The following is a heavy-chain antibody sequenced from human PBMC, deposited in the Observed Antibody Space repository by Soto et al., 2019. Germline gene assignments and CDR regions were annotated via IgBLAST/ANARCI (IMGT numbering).Heavy chain of an antibody. CDR1: GYTFTSYD. V-gene: IGHV1-8*01. CDR2: MNPNSGNT. J-gene: IGHJ6*02. D-gene: IGHD3-22*01. CDR3: ARAKVGYYDSSGYYPNPRYYYYGMDV. Sequence: ASVKVSCKASGYTFTSYDINWVRQATGQGLEWMGWMNPNSGNTGYAQKFQGRVTMTRNTSISTAYMELSSLRSEDTAVYYCARAKVGYYDSSGYYPNPRYYYYGMDVWGQGATVT.